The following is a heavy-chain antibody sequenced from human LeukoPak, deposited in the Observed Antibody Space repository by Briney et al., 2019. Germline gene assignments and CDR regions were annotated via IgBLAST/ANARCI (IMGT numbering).Heavy chain of an antibody. Sequence: GGSLRLSCTASGFTFTSYAMSWVRQAPGKGLEWVSSISGSGESTYYADSVKGRFTISRDNSKNTLYLQMNSLRDEDSAAYYCARVYLERLTAGYFDHWGQGTWVTVSP. J-gene: IGHJ4*02. CDR3: ARVYLERLTAGYFDH. D-gene: IGHD2-8*01. CDR2: ISGSGEST. CDR1: GFTFTSYA. V-gene: IGHV3-23*01.